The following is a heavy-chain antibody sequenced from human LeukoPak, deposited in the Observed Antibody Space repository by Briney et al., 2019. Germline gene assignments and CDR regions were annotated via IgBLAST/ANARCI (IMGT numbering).Heavy chain of an antibody. CDR3: AKDFISIVVAGIMQTVGMDV. CDR1: GCTFSSYG. J-gene: IGHJ6*04. CDR2: IRYDGSNK. Sequence: PGGSLRLSCAASGCTFSSYGMHWVRQAPGKGLEWVAFIRYDGSNKYYADSVKGRFTISRDNSKNTLYLQMNSLRAEDTAVYYCAKDFISIVVAGIMQTVGMDVWGKGTTVTISS. D-gene: IGHD6-19*01. V-gene: IGHV3-30*02.